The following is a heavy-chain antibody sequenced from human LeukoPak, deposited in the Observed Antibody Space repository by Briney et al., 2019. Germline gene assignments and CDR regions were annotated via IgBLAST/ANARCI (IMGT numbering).Heavy chain of an antibody. V-gene: IGHV3-33*01. J-gene: IGHJ3*02. D-gene: IGHD3-10*01. CDR2: IWYDGSNK. CDR3: ARQLLWFGELFDAFDI. CDR1: GFTFNSYG. Sequence: PGGSLRLSCAASGFTFNSYGMHWVRQAPGKGLEWVAVIWYDGSNKYYADSVKGRFTISRDNSKNTLYLQMNSLRAEDTAVYYCARQLLWFGELFDAFDIWGQGTMVTVSS.